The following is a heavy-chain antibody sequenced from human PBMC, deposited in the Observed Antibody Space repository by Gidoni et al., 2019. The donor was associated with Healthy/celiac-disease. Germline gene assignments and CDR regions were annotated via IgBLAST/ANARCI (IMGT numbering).Heavy chain of an antibody. CDR1: VFTFSSYA. CDR2: ISSMCGST. CDR3: VKTLWAFDI. Sequence: EVQLVESGGGLVQPGGSLRLSCSATVFTFSSYAMHWVRQAQWKGLEYVSSISSMCGSTDSADSVKGRFTISRDNSKNTLYLQMSSLRAEDTAVYYCVKTLWAFDIWGQGTMVTVSS. V-gene: IGHV3-64D*09. J-gene: IGHJ3*02. D-gene: IGHD3-10*01.